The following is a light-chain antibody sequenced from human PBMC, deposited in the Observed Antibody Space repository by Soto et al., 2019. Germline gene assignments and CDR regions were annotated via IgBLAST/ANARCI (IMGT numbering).Light chain of an antibody. V-gene: IGLV2-23*02. CDR1: SSDVGSHNF. Sequence: QSALTQPASVSGSPGQSITISCTGTSSDVGSHNFVSWYQQRPGKAPKLMIFEVSKRPSGVSSRFSASKSGNTASLTISGVQAEDEADYYCCSHAGTTTWVFGGGTQLTVL. CDR3: CSHAGTTTWV. CDR2: EVS. J-gene: IGLJ3*02.